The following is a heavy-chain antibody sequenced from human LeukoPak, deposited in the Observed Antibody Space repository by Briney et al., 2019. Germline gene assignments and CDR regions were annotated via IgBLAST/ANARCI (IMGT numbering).Heavy chain of an antibody. Sequence: PSETLSLTCTVSGGSVSSTIYHWGWIRQPPGKGLEWIGNINYSGSTYYNPSLKSRVTMSVDTSKNQFSLKLNSVTAADTAVYYCARDPSPLWKSDWFDPWGQGTLVTVSS. CDR1: GGSVSSTIYH. V-gene: IGHV4-39*07. CDR3: ARDPSPLWKSDWFDP. J-gene: IGHJ5*02. D-gene: IGHD1-1*01. CDR2: INYSGST.